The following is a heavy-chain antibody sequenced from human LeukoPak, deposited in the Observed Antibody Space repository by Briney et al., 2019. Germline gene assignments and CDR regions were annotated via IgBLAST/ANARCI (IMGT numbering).Heavy chain of an antibody. CDR2: INWNGGST. D-gene: IGHD4-17*01. V-gene: IGHV3-20*01. Sequence: GSLSLSCAASGFTFDDYGMSWVRQAPGKGLEWVSGINWNGGSTGYADSVKGRFTISRDNAKNSLYLQMNSLRAEDTALYHCARVNYGDYLWWFDPWGQGTLVTVSS. J-gene: IGHJ5*02. CDR3: ARVNYGDYLWWFDP. CDR1: GFTFDDYG.